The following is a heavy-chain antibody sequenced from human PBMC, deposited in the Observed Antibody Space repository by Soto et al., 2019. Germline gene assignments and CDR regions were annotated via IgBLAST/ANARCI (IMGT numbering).Heavy chain of an antibody. V-gene: IGHV3-21*01. J-gene: IGHJ4*02. CDR1: GFTFSSYS. CDR3: ARDDLKAYYYGSGADY. CDR2: ISSSSSYI. D-gene: IGHD3-10*01. Sequence: EVQLVESGGGLVKPGGSLRLSCAASGFTFSSYSMNWVRQAPGKGLEWVSSISSSSSYIYYADSVKGRFTISRDNAKNSLYLQMNSLRAEDTAVYYCARDDLKAYYYGSGADYWGQGTLVTVSS.